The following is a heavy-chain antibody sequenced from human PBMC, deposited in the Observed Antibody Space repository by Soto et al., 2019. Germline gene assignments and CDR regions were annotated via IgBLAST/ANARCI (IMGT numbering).Heavy chain of an antibody. Sequence: GGSLRLSCAASGFTFSSYWMSWVRQAPGKGLEWVANIKQDGSEKYYVDSVKGRFTISRDNAKNSLYLQMNSLRAEDTAVYYCAKNQKYLAADYWGQGTLVTVSS. CDR2: IKQDGSEK. CDR3: AKNQKYLAADY. CDR1: GFTFSSYW. D-gene: IGHD2-2*02. V-gene: IGHV3-7*05. J-gene: IGHJ4*02.